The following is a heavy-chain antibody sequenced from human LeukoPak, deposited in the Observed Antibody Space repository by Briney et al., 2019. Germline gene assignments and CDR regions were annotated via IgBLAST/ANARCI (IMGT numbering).Heavy chain of an antibody. D-gene: IGHD5-12*01. CDR3: ASSEATTTPPPYGMGV. V-gene: IGHV3-53*01. J-gene: IGHJ6*02. Sequence: PEGSLRLSCAASGFIVSSNYMSWVRQAPGKGLEWVSVIYSGGSTYYADSVKGRFTISRDNSKNTLYLQMNSLRAEDTAVYYCASSEATTTPPPYGMGVWGQGTTVTVSS. CDR2: IYSGGST. CDR1: GFIVSSNY.